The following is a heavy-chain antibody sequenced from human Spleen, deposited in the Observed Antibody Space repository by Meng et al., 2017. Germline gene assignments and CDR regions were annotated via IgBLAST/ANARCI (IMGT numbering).Heavy chain of an antibody. Sequence: QVQLRESGPGLVRSSETLSLTCTVSGGSIRSSNWWSWVRQPPGKGLEWIGEIYHLGSTNYNPSLKSRVTISVDKSKTQFSLKVTSVTAADTAVYYCAVFSSGWGPFDCWGQGTLVTVSS. CDR1: GGSIRSSNW. J-gene: IGHJ4*01. D-gene: IGHD6-19*01. V-gene: IGHV4-4*02. CDR3: AVFSSGWGPFDC. CDR2: IYHLGST.